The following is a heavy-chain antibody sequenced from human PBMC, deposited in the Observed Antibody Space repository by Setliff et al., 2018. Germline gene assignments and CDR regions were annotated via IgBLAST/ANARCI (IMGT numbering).Heavy chain of an antibody. CDR1: GFTFSTYA. V-gene: IGHV3-48*01. CDR2: ISSSSGLI. J-gene: IGHJ4*02. D-gene: IGHD6-19*01. Sequence: GGSLRLSCAASGFTFSTYAMNWLRQAPGKGLEWVSYISSSSGLIYYADSVKGRFTISRDEAKNSLYLQMNSPRTEDTAVYYCARSAVAVPGQFYFDNWGQGTQVTVSS. CDR3: ARSAVAVPGQFYFDN.